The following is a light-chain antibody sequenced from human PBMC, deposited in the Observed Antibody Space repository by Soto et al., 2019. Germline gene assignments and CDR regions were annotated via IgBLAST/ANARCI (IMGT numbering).Light chain of an antibody. V-gene: IGLV1-40*01. CDR3: QSYDSSLTGWV. J-gene: IGLJ3*02. CDR2: GNS. Sequence: QSVLTQPPSVSGSPGQRVTISCTGNSSNIGAPYDVHWYQQLPGTVPKLLISGNSHRPSGVPDRFSGSKSGPSASLAITGFQAEDEADYYCQSYDSSLTGWVFGGGTKLTVL. CDR1: SSNIGAPYD.